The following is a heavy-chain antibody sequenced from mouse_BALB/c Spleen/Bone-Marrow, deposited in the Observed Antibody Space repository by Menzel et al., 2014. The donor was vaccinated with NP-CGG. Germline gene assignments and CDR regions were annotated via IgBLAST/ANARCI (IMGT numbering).Heavy chain of an antibody. CDR3: ARQITTVDYAMDY. CDR1: GYTXTSYW. V-gene: IGHV1-7*01. CDR2: INPSTGYT. J-gene: IGHJ4*01. Sequence: SGAELAKPGASVKMSCKASGYTXTSYWMHWVKQRPGQGLEWIGYINPSTGYTEYNQKFKDKATLTADKSSSTAYMQLSSLTSEDSAVYYCARQITTVDYAMDYWGQGTSVTVSS. D-gene: IGHD1-1*01.